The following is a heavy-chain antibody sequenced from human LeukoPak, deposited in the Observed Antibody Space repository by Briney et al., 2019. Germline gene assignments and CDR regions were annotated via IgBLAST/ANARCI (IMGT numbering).Heavy chain of an antibody. J-gene: IGHJ6*03. V-gene: IGHV3-11*01. D-gene: IGHD6-19*01. Sequence: NPGGSLRLSCAASGFTLSDYYMSWIRQAPGRGLEGVSYISRSGSTIHDADSAKGRFTISRDNAKNSLYLQMNSLRAEDTAVYYCARNRKYRSGWNGGTLGYYFYMDVWGKGTTVTVSS. CDR1: GFTLSDYY. CDR2: ISRSGSTI. CDR3: ARNRKYRSGWNGGTLGYYFYMDV.